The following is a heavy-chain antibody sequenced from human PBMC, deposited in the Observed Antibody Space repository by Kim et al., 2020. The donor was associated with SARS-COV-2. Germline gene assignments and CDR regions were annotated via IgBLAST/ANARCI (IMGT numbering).Heavy chain of an antibody. CDR1: GGSISSGDYY. CDR3: ARGPETWYYYDSSGYEQGGY. D-gene: IGHD3-22*01. CDR2: IYYSGST. V-gene: IGHV4-30-4*01. Sequence: SETLSLTCTVSGGSISSGDYYWSWIRQPPGKGLEWIGYIYYSGSTYYNPSLKSRVTISVDTSKNQFSLKLSSVTAADTAVHYCARGPETWYYYDSSGYEQGGYWGQGTLVTVSS. J-gene: IGHJ4*02.